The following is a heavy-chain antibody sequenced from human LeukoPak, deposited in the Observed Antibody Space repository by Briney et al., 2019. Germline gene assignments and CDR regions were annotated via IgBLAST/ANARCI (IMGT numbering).Heavy chain of an antibody. J-gene: IGHJ4*02. Sequence: SETLSLTCTVSGGSISSYYWSWIRQPPGKGLEWIGYIYYSGSTNYNPSLKSRVTISVDTSKNQFSLRLSSVTAADTAVYYCARGGFRYCSSTSCYEFDYWGQGTLVTVSS. CDR2: IYYSGST. V-gene: IGHV4-59*12. D-gene: IGHD2-2*01. CDR3: ARGGFRYCSSTSCYEFDY. CDR1: GGSISSYY.